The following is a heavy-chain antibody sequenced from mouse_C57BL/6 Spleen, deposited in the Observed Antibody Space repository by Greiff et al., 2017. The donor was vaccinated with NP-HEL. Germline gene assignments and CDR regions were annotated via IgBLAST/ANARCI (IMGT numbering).Heavy chain of an antibody. D-gene: IGHD2-2*01. CDR2: IDPNSGGT. J-gene: IGHJ2*01. CDR3: ASDGYDGRGY. Sequence: VQLQQPGAELVKPGASVKLSCKASGYTFTSYWMHWVKQRPGRGLEWIGWIDPNSGGTNYNEKFKSKATLTVDKPSSTAYMQLSSLTSEDSAVYYCASDGYDGRGYWGQGTTLTVSS. V-gene: IGHV1-72*01. CDR1: GYTFTSYW.